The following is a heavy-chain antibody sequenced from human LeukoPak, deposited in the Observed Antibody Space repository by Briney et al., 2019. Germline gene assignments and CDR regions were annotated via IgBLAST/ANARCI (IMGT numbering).Heavy chain of an antibody. D-gene: IGHD6-13*01. V-gene: IGHV1-2*04. J-gene: IGHJ3*02. CDR3: ARDSESLSSNAFDI. Sequence: ASVKVSCKASGYTFTGYYMHWVRQAPGQGLEWMGWINPDSGGTNYAQEFQGWVTMTRDTSISTAYMELSRLRSDDTAVYYCARDSESLSSNAFDIWGQGTMVTVSS. CDR2: INPDSGGT. CDR1: GYTFTGYY.